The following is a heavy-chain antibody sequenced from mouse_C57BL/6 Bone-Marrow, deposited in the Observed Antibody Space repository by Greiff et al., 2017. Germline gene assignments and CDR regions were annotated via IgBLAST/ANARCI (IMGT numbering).Heavy chain of an antibody. Sequence: QVQLQQPGAELVKPGASVKVSCTASGYTFTRSWMHWVKQRPGQGLEWIGRIHPSASDTNYNQKFTGKATLTVDKSSSTAYMQLSSLTSEDSAVYYCARRVTTGVWYAMDYGGQGTAVTVS. J-gene: IGHJ4*01. CDR3: ARRVTTGVWYAMDY. CDR2: IHPSASDT. D-gene: IGHD1-1*01. CDR1: GYTFTRSW. V-gene: IGHV1-74*01.